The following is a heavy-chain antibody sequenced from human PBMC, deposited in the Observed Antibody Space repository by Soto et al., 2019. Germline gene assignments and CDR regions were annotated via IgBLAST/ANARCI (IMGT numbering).Heavy chain of an antibody. CDR2: ISYDGSNK. CDR1: GFTFSSYA. V-gene: IGHV3-30-3*01. D-gene: IGHD6-19*01. Sequence: GGSLRLSCAASGFTFSSYAMHWVRQAPGKGLEWVAVISYDGSNKYYADSVKGRFTISRDNSKNTLYLQMNSLRAEDTAVYYCARSRPFHSSGWHEPPQGPQYYYYYGMDVWGQGTTVTVSS. J-gene: IGHJ6*02. CDR3: ARSRPFHSSGWHEPPQGPQYYYYYGMDV.